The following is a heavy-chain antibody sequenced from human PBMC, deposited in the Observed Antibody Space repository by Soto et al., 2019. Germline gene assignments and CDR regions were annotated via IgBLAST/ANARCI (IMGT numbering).Heavy chain of an antibody. CDR2: VSHDGRNT. J-gene: IGHJ4*02. D-gene: IGHD6-19*01. CDR1: GFTFSDYA. Sequence: VQLVESGGGVVQPGRSLRLSCAASGFTFSDYAMHWVRQAPGKGLEWVAVVSHDGRNTHYADSVKGRFTISRDSSKNRLSLEMTSLSAGDTAVYYCAKGGRQWLVTSDYNYWGQGAVVTVPS. V-gene: IGHV3-30*18. CDR3: AKGGRQWLVTSDYNY.